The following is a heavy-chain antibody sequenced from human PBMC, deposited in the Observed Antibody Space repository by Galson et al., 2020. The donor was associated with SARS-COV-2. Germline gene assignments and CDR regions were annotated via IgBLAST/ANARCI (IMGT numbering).Heavy chain of an antibody. CDR3: ARTYSGSYSGYFDY. Sequence: GGSLRLSCAASGFTFSSYAMHWVRQAPDKGLEWVAVISYDGSNKYYADSVKGRFTISRDNSKNTLYLQMNSLRAEDTAVYYCARTYSGSYSGYFDYWGQGTLVTVSS. V-gene: IGHV3-30-3*01. J-gene: IGHJ4*02. D-gene: IGHD1-26*01. CDR2: ISYDGSNK. CDR1: GFTFSSYA.